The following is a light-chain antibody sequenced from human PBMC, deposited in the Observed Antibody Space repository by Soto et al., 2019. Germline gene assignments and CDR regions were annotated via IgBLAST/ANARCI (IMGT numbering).Light chain of an antibody. CDR3: SSHTSGSTLYV. CDR2: ASS. J-gene: IGLJ1*01. CDR1: SSDVGSYNY. Sequence: QSVLTQPASVSGSPGQSITISCTGTSSDVGSYNYVSWYQQHPGKAPRLMIYASSNRPSGVSHRFSGSRSGNTASLTITGLQAEDEADYFCSSHTSGSTLYVFG. V-gene: IGLV2-14*01.